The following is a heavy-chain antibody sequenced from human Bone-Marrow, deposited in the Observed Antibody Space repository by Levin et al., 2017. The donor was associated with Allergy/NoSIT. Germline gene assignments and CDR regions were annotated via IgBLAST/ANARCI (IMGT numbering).Heavy chain of an antibody. V-gene: IGHV3-23*01. CDR3: AKRDDTWRIFDN. J-gene: IGHJ4*02. Sequence: RTGGSLRLSCAASGFTFSTYAMSWVRQAPGKGLGWVSAISSGGGSTYYADSLKGRFTISRDNSKNTLNLQMNSLRVEDTAVYYCAKRDDTWRIFDNWGQGTLVTVSS. CDR1: GFTFSTYA. CDR2: ISSGGGST. D-gene: IGHD5-24*01.